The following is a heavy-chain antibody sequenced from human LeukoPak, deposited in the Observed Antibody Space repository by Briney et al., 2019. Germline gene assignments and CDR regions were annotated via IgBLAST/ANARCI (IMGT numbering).Heavy chain of an antibody. CDR1: GFTFSSYV. CDR2: ISYDGSNE. D-gene: IGHD2-15*01. Sequence: GGSLRLSCAASGFTFSSYVMHWVRQAPGKGLEWVAIISYDGSNEYYADSVKGRFTISRDNSKNTLYLQMNSLRAADTAVYYCARPGMGGNYYYYMDVWGKGTTVTISS. J-gene: IGHJ6*03. CDR3: ARPGMGGNYYYYMDV. V-gene: IGHV3-30*04.